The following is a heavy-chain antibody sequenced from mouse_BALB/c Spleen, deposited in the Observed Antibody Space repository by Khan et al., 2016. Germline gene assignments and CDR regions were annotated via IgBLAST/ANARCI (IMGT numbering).Heavy chain of an antibody. J-gene: IGHJ4*01. D-gene: IGHD1-2*01. V-gene: IGHV2-2*02. CDR1: GFSLTAYG. CDR2: IWSGGST. CDR3: ARKSLLLRGAMDY. Sequence: QVQLKESGPGLVQPSQSLSITCTVSGFSLTAYGIHWVRQSPGKGLEWLGVIWSGGSTDYNAAFISRLSINKDNSKSQVFFKMNSLQANDTAIYYCARKSLLLRGAMDYWSQGTSVTVSS.